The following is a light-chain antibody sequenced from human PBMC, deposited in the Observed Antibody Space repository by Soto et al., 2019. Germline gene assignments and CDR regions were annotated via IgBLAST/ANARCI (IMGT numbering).Light chain of an antibody. CDR2: DVT. J-gene: IGLJ1*01. Sequence: QSVLTQPASVSGSPGQSITISCTGTSSDVGGYNYVSWYQPHPGKAPKLIIYDVTNRPSVVSNPFSGSKSGNTASLTISGRQPEDEADYYCSSYTTSNTRQIVFGTGTKLTVL. CDR1: SSDVGGYNY. CDR3: SSYTTSNTRQIV. V-gene: IGLV2-14*03.